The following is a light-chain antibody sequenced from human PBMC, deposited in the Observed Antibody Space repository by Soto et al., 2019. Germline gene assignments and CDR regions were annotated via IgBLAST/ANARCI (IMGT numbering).Light chain of an antibody. J-gene: IGKJ1*01. Sequence: TLSPGSLSLSRGESATLSCRASQDVPSSYLAWYQHKPGRAPRLLIYGASTRATGIPDRFSGSGSGTEFTLTISSLQSEDFAVYYCQQYNNWPRTFGQGTKVDIK. CDR1: QDVPSSY. CDR3: QQYNNWPRT. CDR2: GAS. V-gene: IGKV3-15*01.